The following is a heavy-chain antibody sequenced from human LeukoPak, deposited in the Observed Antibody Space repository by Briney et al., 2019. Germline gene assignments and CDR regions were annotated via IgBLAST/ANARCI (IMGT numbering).Heavy chain of an antibody. Sequence: ASVKVSCKASGYTFTSYYMHWVRQAPGQGLEWMGIINPSGGSTSYAQKFQGRVTMTRDMSTSTVYMELSSLRSEDTAVYYYARVLINSGYDSNYGYFDYWGQGTLVTVSS. CDR1: GYTFTSYY. CDR3: ARVLINSGYDSNYGYFDY. D-gene: IGHD5-12*01. CDR2: INPSGGST. J-gene: IGHJ4*02. V-gene: IGHV1-46*01.